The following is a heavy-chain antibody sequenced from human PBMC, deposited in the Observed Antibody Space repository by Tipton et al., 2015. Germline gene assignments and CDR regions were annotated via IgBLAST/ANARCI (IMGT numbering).Heavy chain of an antibody. J-gene: IGHJ6*02. Sequence: VQLVQSGAEVKKPGASVKVSCKASGYTFTSYGISWVRQAPGQGLEWMGWISAYNGNTNYAQKLQGRVTMTTDTSTTTAYMELRSLRSDDTAVYYCARDQLANWGNQYNYYGMDVWGQGTTVTVSS. CDR1: GYTFTSYG. V-gene: IGHV1-18*01. D-gene: IGHD7-27*01. CDR3: ARDQLANWGNQYNYYGMDV. CDR2: ISAYNGNT.